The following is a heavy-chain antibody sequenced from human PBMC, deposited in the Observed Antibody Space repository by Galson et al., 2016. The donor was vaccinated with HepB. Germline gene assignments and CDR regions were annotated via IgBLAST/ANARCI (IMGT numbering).Heavy chain of an antibody. CDR3: SKAIATAGGLGDY. CDR2: IRSKAYGGST. J-gene: IGHJ4*02. CDR1: GFVFGDYA. V-gene: IGHV3-49*03. Sequence: SLRLSCAASGFVFGDYAMNWFRQAPGKWLEWIGFIRSKAYGGSTEYAASLKGRFIISRDDSNSIAYLQMSSLQTEDTSVYYCSKAIATAGGLGDYVGQGTLGTVSS. D-gene: IGHD6-13*01.